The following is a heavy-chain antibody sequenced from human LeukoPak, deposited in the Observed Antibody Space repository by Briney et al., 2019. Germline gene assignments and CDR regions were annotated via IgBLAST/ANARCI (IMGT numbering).Heavy chain of an antibody. Sequence: PGGSLRLSCAASGFTFSSYSMNWVRQAPGKGLEWVSTISGSGGSTYYADSVKGRFTISRDNSKNTLYLQMNSLRAEDTAVYYCAASSGCYYTAFRYWGQGTLVTVSS. CDR1: GFTFSSYS. D-gene: IGHD3-22*01. V-gene: IGHV3-23*01. CDR2: ISGSGGST. CDR3: AASSGCYYTAFRY. J-gene: IGHJ4*02.